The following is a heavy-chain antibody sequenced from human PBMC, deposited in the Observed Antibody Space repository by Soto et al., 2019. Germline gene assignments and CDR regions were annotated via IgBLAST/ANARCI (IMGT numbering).Heavy chain of an antibody. CDR2: IRIGPGIT. CDR1: DVNFRGYA. J-gene: IGHJ6*01. Sequence: WGSLRVSCEFSDVNFRGYAMSWVRQAPGKGLEWVSGIRIGPGITYYADSVKGRFTISSDSSRKTVYLQMNNLKAEDTALYFCARSRSDMADGMNVWGQGTTVTVSS. D-gene: IGHD3-9*01. CDR3: ARSRSDMADGMNV. V-gene: IGHV3-23*01.